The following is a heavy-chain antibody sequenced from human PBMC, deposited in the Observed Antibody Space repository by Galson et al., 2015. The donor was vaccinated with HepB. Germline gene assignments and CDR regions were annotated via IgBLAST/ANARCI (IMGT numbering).Heavy chain of an antibody. CDR2: ISYDGSNK. V-gene: IGHV3-30-3*01. Sequence: SLRLSCAASGFTFSSYAMHWVRQAPGKGLEWVAVISYDGSNKYYADSVKGRFTISRDNSKNTLYLQMNSLRAEDTAVYYCARDLRRGGYYDSSGYEGWGQGTLVTVSS. D-gene: IGHD3-22*01. J-gene: IGHJ4*02. CDR1: GFTFSSYA. CDR3: ARDLRRGGYYDSSGYEG.